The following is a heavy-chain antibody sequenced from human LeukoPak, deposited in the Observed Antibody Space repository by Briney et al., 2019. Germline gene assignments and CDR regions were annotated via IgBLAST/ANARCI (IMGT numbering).Heavy chain of an antibody. D-gene: IGHD6-19*01. J-gene: IGHJ4*02. CDR3: ARVRSSGWSYFDY. CDR1: GFTFSSYW. CDR2: INSDGSST. Sequence: TGGSLRLSCAASGFTFSSYWMHWVRQAPRRGLVWVSRINSDGSSTSYADSVKGRFTISRDNAKNTLYLQMNSLRPEDTAVYYCARVRSSGWSYFDYWGQGTLVTVSS. V-gene: IGHV3-74*01.